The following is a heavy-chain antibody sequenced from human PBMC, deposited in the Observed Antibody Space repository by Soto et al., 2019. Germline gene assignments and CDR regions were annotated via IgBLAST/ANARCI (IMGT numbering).Heavy chain of an antibody. CDR2: IYHSGST. J-gene: IGHJ3*02. Sequence: SETLSLTCAVSGGSISSGGYSWSWIRQPPGKGLEWIGYIYHSGSTYYNPSLKSRVTISVDTSKNQFSLKLSSVTAADTAVYYCARGYYDSSGYHDAFDIWGQGTMVTVSS. CDR3: ARGYYDSSGYHDAFDI. CDR1: GGSISSGGYS. D-gene: IGHD3-22*01. V-gene: IGHV4-30-2*01.